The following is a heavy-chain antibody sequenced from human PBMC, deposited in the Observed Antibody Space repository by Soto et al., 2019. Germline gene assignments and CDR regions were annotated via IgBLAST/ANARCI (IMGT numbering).Heavy chain of an antibody. CDR1: GGSFSGYY. CDR2: INHSGST. D-gene: IGHD3-3*01. CDR3: ALLYYDFSKNWFDP. Sequence: SETLSLTCAVYGGSFSGYYWSWIRQPPGKGLEWIGEINHSGSTNYNPSLKSRVTISVDTSKNQFSLKLSSVTAADTAVYYCALLYYDFSKNWFDPWGQGTLVTAPQ. J-gene: IGHJ5*02. V-gene: IGHV4-34*01.